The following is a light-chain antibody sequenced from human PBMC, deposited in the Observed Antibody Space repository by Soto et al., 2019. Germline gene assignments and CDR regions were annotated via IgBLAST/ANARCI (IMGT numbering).Light chain of an antibody. CDR1: QGVSNY. J-gene: IGKJ1*01. V-gene: IGKV1-8*01. Sequence: AIRMTQSPSSLSASTGDGVTITCRASQGVSNYLAWYQQKPGQAPKVLIHAASTLQGGVPSRFSGSGSGTDFTLTISGLQSDDFATYYCQQYYPYPWTFGQGTKVDIK. CDR2: AAS. CDR3: QQYYPYPWT.